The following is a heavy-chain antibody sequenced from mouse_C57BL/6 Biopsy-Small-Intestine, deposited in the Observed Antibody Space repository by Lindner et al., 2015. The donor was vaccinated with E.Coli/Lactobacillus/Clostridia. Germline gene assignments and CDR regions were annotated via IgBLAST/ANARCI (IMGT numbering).Heavy chain of an antibody. V-gene: IGHV1S29*02. D-gene: IGHD1-1*02. J-gene: IGHJ3*01. CDR2: SDAEDGER. CDR1: GYSLNEIS. Sequence: SVKVSCKVSGYSLNEISMYWVRQAPGKGLEWMGRSDAEDGERVPAQKFQGRVTMTEDMSTGTGYMELRSLRSEDTAIYYCAIVRVVVAAPVYHWGQGALVTVS. CDR3: AIVRVVVAAPVYH.